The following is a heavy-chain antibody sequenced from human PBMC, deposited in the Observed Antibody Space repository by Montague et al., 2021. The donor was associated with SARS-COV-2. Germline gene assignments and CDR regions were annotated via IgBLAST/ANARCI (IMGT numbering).Heavy chain of an antibody. CDR1: GYSINSNYY. Sequence: SETLSLTCTVSGYSINSNYYWGWIRQPPVKGLEWIGCSYHSGTTXYHPPLKSRVTISLDTSNNHFSLKVTSVTAADTAVYYCARAPYYGPGKPYQFDYWGRETLVTVSS. CDR2: SYHSGTT. J-gene: IGHJ4*02. V-gene: IGHV4-38-2*02. D-gene: IGHD3-10*01. CDR3: ARAPYYGPGKPYQFDY.